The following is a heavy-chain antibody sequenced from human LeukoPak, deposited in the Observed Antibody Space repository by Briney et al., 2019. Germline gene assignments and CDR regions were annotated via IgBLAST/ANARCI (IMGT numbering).Heavy chain of an antibody. D-gene: IGHD6-19*01. CDR3: ARDLQQWLVVPAFDI. CDR1: GFTVSSNY. CDR2: IYSGGST. V-gene: IGHV3-53*01. J-gene: IGHJ3*02. Sequence: GGSLRLSCAASGFTVSSNYMSWVRQAPGKGLEWVSVIYSGGSTYYADSVKGRSTISRDNSKNTLYLQMNSLRAEDTAVYYCARDLQQWLVVPAFDIWGQGTMVTVSS.